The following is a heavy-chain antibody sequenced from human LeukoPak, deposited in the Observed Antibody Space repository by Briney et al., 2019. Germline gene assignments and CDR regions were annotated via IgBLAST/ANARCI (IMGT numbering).Heavy chain of an antibody. Sequence: GASVKVSCKASGGTFSSYAISWVRQAPGQGLEWMGGIIPIFGTANYAQKFQGRVTITTDESTSTAYMELSSLRSEDTAVYYCARHRSTEYSSSSPYFDYWGQGTLVTVSS. V-gene: IGHV1-69*05. J-gene: IGHJ4*02. CDR3: ARHRSTEYSSSSPYFDY. D-gene: IGHD6-6*01. CDR1: GGTFSSYA. CDR2: IIPIFGTA.